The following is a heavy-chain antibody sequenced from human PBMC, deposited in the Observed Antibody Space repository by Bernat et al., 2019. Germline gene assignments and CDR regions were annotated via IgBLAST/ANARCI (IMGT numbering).Heavy chain of an antibody. Sequence: EVQLVESGGAVVQPGGSLRLSCATSGFTFDDYAMHWVRQVPGKGLEWVSLISGDGSSTYYADSVKSRFTISRDNSKNSLYLQMNSLRTEDTALFYCAKDMRYNRPFEGMDVWGQGTTVTVSS. D-gene: IGHD1-14*01. CDR1: GFTFDDYA. CDR2: ISGDGSST. J-gene: IGHJ6*02. V-gene: IGHV3-43*02. CDR3: AKDMRYNRPFEGMDV.